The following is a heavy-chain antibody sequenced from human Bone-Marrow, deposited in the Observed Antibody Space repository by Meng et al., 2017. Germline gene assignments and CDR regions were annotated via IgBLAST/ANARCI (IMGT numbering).Heavy chain of an antibody. J-gene: IGHJ5*02. CDR3: TRVGFTVTMGRFDP. CDR2: IWYDGSNK. V-gene: IGHV3-33*01. Sequence: GESLKISCAASGFTFSSYGMHWVRQAPGKGLEWVAVIWYDGSNKYYADSVKGRFTISRDNSKNSLYLQMNSLTTEDSALYYCTRVGFTVTMGRFDPWGQGTLVTVSS. CDR1: GFTFSSYG. D-gene: IGHD4-17*01.